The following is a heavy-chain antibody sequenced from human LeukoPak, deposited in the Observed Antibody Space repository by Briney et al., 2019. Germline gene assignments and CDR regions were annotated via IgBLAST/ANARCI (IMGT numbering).Heavy chain of an antibody. D-gene: IGHD5-18*01. CDR1: GGTFSSYA. J-gene: IGHJ4*02. Sequence: SVXXSCKASGGTFSSYAISWVRQAPGQGLEWMGGIIPIFGTANYAQKFQGRVTITTDESTSTAYMELSSLRSEDTAVYYCASSSLRGYSYGPKVYWGQGTLVTVSS. CDR2: IIPIFGTA. V-gene: IGHV1-69*05. CDR3: ASSSLRGYSYGPKVY.